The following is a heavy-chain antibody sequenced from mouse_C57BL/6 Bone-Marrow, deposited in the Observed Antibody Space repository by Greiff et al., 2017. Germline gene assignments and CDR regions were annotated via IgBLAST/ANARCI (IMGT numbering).Heavy chain of an antibody. V-gene: IGHV1-52*01. D-gene: IGHD2-5*01. CDR1: GYTFTSYW. CDR2: IDPSDSET. Sequence: QVQLQQPGAELVRPGSSVKLSCKASGYTFTSYWMHWVKQRPIQGLEWIGNIDPSDSETHYNQKFKDKATLTVDKSSSTAYMQLSSLTSEDSAVXYCSRRYYSNYYWYFDVWGTGTTVTVSS. CDR3: SRRYYSNYYWYFDV. J-gene: IGHJ1*03.